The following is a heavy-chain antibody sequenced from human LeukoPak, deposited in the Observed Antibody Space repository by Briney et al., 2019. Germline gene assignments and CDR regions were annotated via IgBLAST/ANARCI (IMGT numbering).Heavy chain of an antibody. V-gene: IGHV4-34*01. Sequence: SETLSLTCAVYGGSFSGYYWSWIRQPPGKGLEWIGEINHSGSTNYNPSLKSRVTISVDTSKNQFSLKLGSVTAADTAVYYCARVGPLPLRFQTHFDYWGQGTLVTVSS. D-gene: IGHD3-3*01. CDR2: INHSGST. CDR3: ARVGPLPLRFQTHFDY. CDR1: GGSFSGYY. J-gene: IGHJ4*02.